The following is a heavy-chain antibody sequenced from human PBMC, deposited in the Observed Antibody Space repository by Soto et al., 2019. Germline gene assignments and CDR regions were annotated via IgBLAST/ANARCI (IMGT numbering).Heavy chain of an antibody. CDR2: IYTSGST. V-gene: IGHV4-4*07. CDR1: GGSISSYY. D-gene: IGHD6-6*01. CDR3: AGNYGSSSLTPWFDP. Sequence: SETLSLTCTVSGGSISSYYWSWIRQPAGKGLEWIGRIYTSGSTNYNPSLKSRVTMSVDTSKNQFSLKLSSVTAADTAVYYCAGNYGSSSLTPWFDPWGQGTLVTVSS. J-gene: IGHJ5*02.